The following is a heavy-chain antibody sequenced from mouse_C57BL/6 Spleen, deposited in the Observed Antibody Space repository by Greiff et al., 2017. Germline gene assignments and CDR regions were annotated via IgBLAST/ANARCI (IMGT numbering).Heavy chain of an antibody. Sequence: EVKLMESGGGLVKPGGSLKLSCAASGFTFSDYAMHWVRQAPEKGLEWVAYFSSGSSTIYYADKVKGRFTVARDNAKDTMYLKMRRLGDEDTAMYECAKGTGTFDYWGQGTTLTVSS. V-gene: IGHV5-17*01. D-gene: IGHD4-1*01. CDR2: FSSGSSTI. CDR1: GFTFSDYA. J-gene: IGHJ2*01. CDR3: AKGTGTFDY.